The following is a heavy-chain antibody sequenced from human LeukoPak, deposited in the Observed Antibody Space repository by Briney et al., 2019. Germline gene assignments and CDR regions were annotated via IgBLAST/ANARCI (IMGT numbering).Heavy chain of an antibody. J-gene: IGHJ6*02. CDR3: RAAATRSIYYYYYGMDV. V-gene: IGHV3-30-3*02. Sequence: GGSLRLSCAASGFTFSNYAMHWVRQAPGKGLEWVAVIWYDGSNKYYADSVKGRFTISRDNSKNTLYLQMNSLRAEDTAVYYCRAAATRSIYYYYYGMDVWGQGTTVTVSS. D-gene: IGHD6-13*01. CDR1: GFTFSNYA. CDR2: IWYDGSNK.